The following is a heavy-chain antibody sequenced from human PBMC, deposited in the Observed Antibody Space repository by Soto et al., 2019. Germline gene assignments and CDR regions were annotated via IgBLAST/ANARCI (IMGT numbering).Heavy chain of an antibody. V-gene: IGHV4-4*07. J-gene: IGHJ2*01. Sequence: SETLSLTCSISVDSIGNFYWSWIRQPAGKGLESLGRLSASGRTNYSPSLQSRVTMSLDRSKNRFSLRLTSVSAADTAVYFCARGMGGYCDIWGRGNLLTGSS. D-gene: IGHD3-16*01. CDR3: ARGMGGYCDI. CDR1: VDSIGNFY. CDR2: LSASGRT.